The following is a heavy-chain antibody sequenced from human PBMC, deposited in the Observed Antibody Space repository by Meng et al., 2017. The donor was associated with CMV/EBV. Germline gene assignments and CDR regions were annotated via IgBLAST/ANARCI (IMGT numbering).Heavy chain of an antibody. CDR3: ARGQHYYDDNGAAMDV. V-gene: IGHV3-66*02. CDR2: IYSAGTT. J-gene: IGHJ6*02. Sequence: GGSLRLSCSVSGFTVSGDYMNWVRQAPGKGLEWVSLIYSAGTTYYADSVKGRFTISRDDSKNTLYLEMNSLRPEDTAVYYYARGQHYYDDNGAAMDVWGPGTTVTVSS. CDR1: GFTVSGDY. D-gene: IGHD3-22*01.